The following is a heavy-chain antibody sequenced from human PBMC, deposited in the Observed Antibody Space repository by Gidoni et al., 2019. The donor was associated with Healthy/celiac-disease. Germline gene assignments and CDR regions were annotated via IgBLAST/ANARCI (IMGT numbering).Heavy chain of an antibody. CDR3: ARHSGSRLGGDAFDI. CDR1: GYSFTRYW. CDR2: IEPSDSYT. J-gene: IGHJ3*02. V-gene: IGHV5-10-1*03. Sequence: EVQLVQSGAEVKKPGEALRISRKGSGYSFTRYWISWVRQMPGKGLEWMGRIEPSDSYTNDSPSFQGDVTISADKSISTAYLQWSSLKATDTDMYYCARHSGSRLGGDAFDIWGQGTMVTVSS. D-gene: IGHD3-16*01.